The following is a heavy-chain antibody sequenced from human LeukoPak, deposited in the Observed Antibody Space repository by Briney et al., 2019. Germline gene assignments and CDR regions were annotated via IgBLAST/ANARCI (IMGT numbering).Heavy chain of an antibody. J-gene: IGHJ6*02. Sequence: SVKVSCKASGYTLTGYYMHWVRQAPGQGLEWMGGIIPIFGTANYAQKFQGRVTITADESTSTAYMELSSLRSEDTAVYYCARNYYGMDVWGQGTTVTVSS. CDR3: ARNYYGMDV. CDR1: GYTLTGYY. CDR2: IIPIFGTA. V-gene: IGHV1-69*13.